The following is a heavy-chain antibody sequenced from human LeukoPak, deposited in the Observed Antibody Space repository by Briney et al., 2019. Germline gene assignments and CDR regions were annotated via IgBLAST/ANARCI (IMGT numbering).Heavy chain of an antibody. V-gene: IGHV4-39*07. CDR3: ARDRSYYGSGSYRVRWFDP. D-gene: IGHD3-10*01. CDR1: GDSISSSSYY. CDR2: IFHSGGT. J-gene: IGHJ5*02. Sequence: SETLSLTCTVSGDSISSSSYYWAWIRQSPGKGLEWIGSIFHSGGTYYNPSLKSRVTISVDTSKNQFSLNMNSVTAADTAVYYCARDRSYYGSGSYRVRWFDPWGQGTLVTVSS.